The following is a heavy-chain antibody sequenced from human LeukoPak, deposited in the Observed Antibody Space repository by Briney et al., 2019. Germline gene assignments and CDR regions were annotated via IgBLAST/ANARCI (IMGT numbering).Heavy chain of an antibody. J-gene: IGHJ3*02. CDR2: IDYRGST. D-gene: IGHD5-18*01. Sequence: SETLSLTCTVSGGSISTYYWSWIRQPPGKGLEWIAYIDYRGSTTYNPSLRSRVTISVDTSRNQFSLKLSSVTAVDTAVYYCARSRSGYSYDHAAFEIWGQGTMVTVSS. V-gene: IGHV4-59*01. CDR3: ARSRSGYSYDHAAFEI. CDR1: GGSISTYY.